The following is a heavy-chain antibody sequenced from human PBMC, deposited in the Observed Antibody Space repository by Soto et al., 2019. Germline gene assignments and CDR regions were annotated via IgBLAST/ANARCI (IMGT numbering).Heavy chain of an antibody. CDR1: GFTFSSYG. V-gene: IGHV3-30*18. J-gene: IGHJ4*02. CDR2: ISYDGSNK. Sequence: QVQLVESGGGVVQPGRSLRLSCAASGFTFSSYGMHWVRQAPGKGLEWVAVISYDGSNKYYADSVKGRFTISRDNSKNTLYLQMNSLRDEDTAVYYCAKPGIAVAWYYFDYWGQGTLVTVSS. D-gene: IGHD6-19*01. CDR3: AKPGIAVAWYYFDY.